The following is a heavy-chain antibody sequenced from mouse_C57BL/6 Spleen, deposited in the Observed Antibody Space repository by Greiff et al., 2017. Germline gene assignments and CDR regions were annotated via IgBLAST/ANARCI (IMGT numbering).Heavy chain of an antibody. CDR1: GFTFSSYA. D-gene: IGHD2-1*01. CDR2: ISDGGSYT. J-gene: IGHJ3*01. Sequence: EVKLVESGGGLVKPGGSLKLSCAASGFTFSSYAMPWVRQTPEQRLEWVATISDGGSYTYYPDNVKGRFTISRDNAKNNLYLQMSHLKSEDTAMYYCARGLYYGNYWFAYWGQGTLVTVSA. V-gene: IGHV5-4*03. CDR3: ARGLYYGNYWFAY.